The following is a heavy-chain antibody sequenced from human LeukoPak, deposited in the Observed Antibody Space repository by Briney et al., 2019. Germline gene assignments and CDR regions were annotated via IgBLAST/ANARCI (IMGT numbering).Heavy chain of an antibody. CDR3: ARATRGYGMDV. V-gene: IGHV4-59*12. J-gene: IGHJ6*02. D-gene: IGHD3-10*01. CDR1: GGSISSYY. Sequence: SETLSLTCTVSGGSISSYYWSWIRQPPGKGLEWIGYIYYSGSTNYNPSLKSRVTISVDKSKNQLSLKLSSVTAADTAVYYCARATRGYGMDVWGQGTTVTVSS. CDR2: IYYSGST.